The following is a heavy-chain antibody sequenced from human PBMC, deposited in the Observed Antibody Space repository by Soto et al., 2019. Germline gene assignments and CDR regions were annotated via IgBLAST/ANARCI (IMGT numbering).Heavy chain of an antibody. CDR2: IYYSGST. J-gene: IGHJ4*02. Sequence: QLQLQESGPGLVKPSETLSLTYTVSGGSISSSSYYWGWIRQPPGKGLEWIGSIYYSGSTYYNPSLKSRVTISVDTSKNQFSLKLSSVTAADTAVYYCARLFPRVVPAAIYFDYWGQGTLVTVSS. CDR3: ARLFPRVVPAAIYFDY. D-gene: IGHD2-2*01. V-gene: IGHV4-39*01. CDR1: GGSISSSSYY.